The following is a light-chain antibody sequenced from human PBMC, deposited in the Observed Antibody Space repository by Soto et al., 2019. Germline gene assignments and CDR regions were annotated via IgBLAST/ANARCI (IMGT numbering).Light chain of an antibody. J-gene: IGKJ1*01. CDR3: QKYDSAPRT. Sequence: EIVLTQSPATVSLSPGERATLSCRASQSIAYYLAWYQEKPGQAPRLLIYDASIRATGIPSRFSGSGSGTDFTLTISSLQPEDVATYYCQKYDSAPRTFGQGTTGDIK. V-gene: IGKV3-11*01. CDR2: DAS. CDR1: QSIAYY.